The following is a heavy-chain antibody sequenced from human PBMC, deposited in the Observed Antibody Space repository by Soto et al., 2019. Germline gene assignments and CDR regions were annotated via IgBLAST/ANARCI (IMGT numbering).Heavy chain of an antibody. V-gene: IGHV4-34*01. CDR2: INHSGST. D-gene: IGHD3-10*01. J-gene: IGHJ5*02. Sequence: QVQLQQWGAGLLTPSETLSLACAVYGESCSGPNWSWIRQPPGKGLECIGEINHSGSTNYNSSLKRRVTISIDTSKYQYSLNLSSVTAADTAVYYCSRGWGFGFEPWGQGVLVIVSS. CDR1: GESCSGPN. CDR3: SRGWGFGFEP.